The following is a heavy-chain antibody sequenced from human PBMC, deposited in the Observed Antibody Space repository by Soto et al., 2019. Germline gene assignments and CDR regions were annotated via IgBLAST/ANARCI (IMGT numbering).Heavy chain of an antibody. Sequence: PGGSLRLSCAASGFTFSSYSMNWVRQAPGKGLEWVSSISSSSSYIYYADSVKGRFTISRDNAKNSLYLQMNSLRAEDTAMYYCARNQHTTVAFDIWGHGTMVTVSS. V-gene: IGHV3-21*01. CDR2: ISSSSSYI. CDR3: ARNQHTTVAFDI. CDR1: GFTFSSYS. J-gene: IGHJ3*02. D-gene: IGHD4-17*01.